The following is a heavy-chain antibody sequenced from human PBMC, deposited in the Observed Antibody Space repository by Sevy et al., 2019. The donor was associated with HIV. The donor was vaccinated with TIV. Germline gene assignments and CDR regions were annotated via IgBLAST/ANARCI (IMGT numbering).Heavy chain of an antibody. J-gene: IGHJ3*02. CDR2: IIPILGIA. V-gene: IGHV1-69*10. CDR1: GGTFSSYA. CDR3: AKEANYRDAFDI. Sequence: ASVKVSCKASGGTFSSYAISWVRQAPGQGLEWMGGIIPILGIANYAQKFQGRVTITADKSTSTAYMELSSLRSEDTAVYYCAKEANYRDAFDIWGQGTMVTVSS. D-gene: IGHD1-7*01.